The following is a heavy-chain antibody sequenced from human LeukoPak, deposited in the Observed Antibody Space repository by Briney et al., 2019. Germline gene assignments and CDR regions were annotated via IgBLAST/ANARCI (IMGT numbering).Heavy chain of an antibody. D-gene: IGHD3-10*01. J-gene: IGHJ6*03. CDR1: RYTFTSYD. V-gene: IGHV1-8*02. Sequence: ASVKVSCKASRYTFTSYDINWVRQATGQGLEWMGWMNPNSGNTGYAQKLQGRVTMTTDTSTSTAYMELRSLRSDDTAVYYCARSITMVDLYYMDVWGKGTTVTVSS. CDR2: MNPNSGNT. CDR3: ARSITMVDLYYMDV.